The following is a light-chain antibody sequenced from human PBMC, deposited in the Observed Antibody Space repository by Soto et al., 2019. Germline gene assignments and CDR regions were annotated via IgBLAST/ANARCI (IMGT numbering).Light chain of an antibody. V-gene: IGKV3-20*01. CDR3: QQCGSSPWT. CDR1: LSVSVY. CDR2: AAS. Sequence: EIVLTQSPGTLSLSPGERATLSYRTSLSVSVYLDWYQQKPGQAPRLLIYAASSRATGIPDRFSGGGSGTDFTLTISRLEPEDFAVYYCQQCGSSPWTFGQGTKVDIK. J-gene: IGKJ1*01.